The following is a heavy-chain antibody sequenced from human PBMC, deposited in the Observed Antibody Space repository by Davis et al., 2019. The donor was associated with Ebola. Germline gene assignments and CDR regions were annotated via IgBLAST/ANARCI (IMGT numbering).Heavy chain of an antibody. V-gene: IGHV3-11*06. CDR1: GFTFSNAW. D-gene: IGHD3-10*01. Sequence: GESLKISCAASGFTFSNAWMSWVRQAPGKGLEWISYISSTSVYTNYADSVKGRFTISRDNAKNSLFLQMDSLRAEDTAVYYCARRRGVRYHYMDVWGKGTTVTVS. CDR3: ARRRGVRYHYMDV. J-gene: IGHJ6*03. CDR2: ISSTSVYT.